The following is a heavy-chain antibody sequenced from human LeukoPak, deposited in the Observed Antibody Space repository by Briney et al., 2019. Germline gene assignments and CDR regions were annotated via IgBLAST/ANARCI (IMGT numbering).Heavy chain of an antibody. J-gene: IGHJ5*02. D-gene: IGHD2-2*01. Sequence: PSETLSLTCTVSGGSISSYYWSWIRQPPGKGLEWIGYIYYSGSTYYNPSLKSRLTISVDTSNNQFSLKLSSVTAADTAVYYCARAYCSSTSCYALDWFDPWGQGTLVTVSS. CDR2: IYYSGST. CDR3: ARAYCSSTSCYALDWFDP. V-gene: IGHV4-59*12. CDR1: GGSISSYY.